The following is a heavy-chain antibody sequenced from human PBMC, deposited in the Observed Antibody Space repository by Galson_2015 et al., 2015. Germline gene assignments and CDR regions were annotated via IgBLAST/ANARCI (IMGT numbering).Heavy chain of an antibody. D-gene: IGHD6-19*01. CDR2: ISYDGSNK. J-gene: IGHJ4*02. V-gene: IGHV3-30*18. CDR3: ANAKEMHLSIAVAGSTLDY. Sequence: SLRLSCAASGFTFSSYGMHWVRQAPGKGLEWVAVISYDGSNKYYADSVKGRFTISRDNSKNTLYLQMNSLRAEDTAVYYCANAKEMHLSIAVAGSTLDYWGQGTLGTGSS. CDR1: GFTFSSYG.